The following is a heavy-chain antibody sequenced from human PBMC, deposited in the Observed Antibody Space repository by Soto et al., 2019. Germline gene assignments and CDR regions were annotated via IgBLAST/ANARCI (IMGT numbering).Heavy chain of an antibody. V-gene: IGHV3-23*01. Sequence: PGGSLRVSCAASGFSFSSYAMSWVRQAPGQGLEWVSAISGSGVTTYYADSVKGRFTTSRDNSKNTLYLQMNSLRAEDTAVYYCAKAWGYSSSYAFDYWGQGTLVTVSS. CDR3: AKAWGYSSSYAFDY. CDR1: GFSFSSYA. CDR2: ISGSGVTT. J-gene: IGHJ4*02. D-gene: IGHD6-6*01.